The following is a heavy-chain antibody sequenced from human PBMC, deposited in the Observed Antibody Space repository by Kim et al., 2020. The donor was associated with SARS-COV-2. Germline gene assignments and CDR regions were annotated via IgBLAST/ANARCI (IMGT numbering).Heavy chain of an antibody. Sequence: GGSLRLSCSASGFTCSSDAMHWIRQAPGKGLEYVSAISSKGGSAYYADSVKGRCTSSRDNSKNTRYLQMSSLRAVDKAVYYCVKDVGCSSTSCLFDYGGQGTLVTVSS. V-gene: IGHV3-64D*09. CDR3: VKDVGCSSTSCLFDY. CDR1: GFTCSSDA. CDR2: ISSKGGSA. J-gene: IGHJ4*02. D-gene: IGHD2-2*01.